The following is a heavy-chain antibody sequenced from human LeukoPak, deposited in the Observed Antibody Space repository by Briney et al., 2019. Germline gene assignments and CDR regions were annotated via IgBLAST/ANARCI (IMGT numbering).Heavy chain of an antibody. CDR2: INHSGST. V-gene: IGHV4-34*01. Sequence: SETLSLTCAVYGGSFSGYYWSWIRRPPGKGLEWIGEINHSGSTNYDPSLKSRVTISVDTSKNQFSLKLSSVTAADTAVYYCARGGRTDRRLFYWGQGTLVTVSS. J-gene: IGHJ4*02. D-gene: IGHD1-1*01. CDR1: GGSFSGYY. CDR3: ARGGRTDRRLFY.